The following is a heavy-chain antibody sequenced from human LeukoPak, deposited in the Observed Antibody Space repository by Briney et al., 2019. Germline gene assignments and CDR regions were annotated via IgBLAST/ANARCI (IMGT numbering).Heavy chain of an antibody. V-gene: IGHV4-59*01. J-gene: IGHJ6*02. CDR1: GGSISSYY. D-gene: IGHD6-19*01. CDR3: ARDELQWLPPYYYYYGMDV. Sequence: SETLSLTCTVSGGSISSYYWSWVRQPPGKGLEWIGYIYYSGSTKYNPSLKRRVTMSVDTSKIQFSLKLSSVTAADTAVYYCARDELQWLPPYYYYYGMDVWGQGTTVTVSS. CDR2: IYYSGST.